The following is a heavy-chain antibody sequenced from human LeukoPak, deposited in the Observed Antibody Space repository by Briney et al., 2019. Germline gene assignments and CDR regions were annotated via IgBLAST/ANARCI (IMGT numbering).Heavy chain of an antibody. D-gene: IGHD3-22*01. CDR3: ARHPPNDGSGLFMDY. CDR1: GYSFTTNW. V-gene: IGHV5-51*01. Sequence: GESLKISCKGSGYSFTTNWIGWVRQMPGKGLEFVGVIYPGDSGTRYSPSFQGQVTISADKSTNTAYLHWSSLKASDSAMYYCARHPPNDGSGLFMDYWGQGTLVTVSS. J-gene: IGHJ4*02. CDR2: IYPGDSGT.